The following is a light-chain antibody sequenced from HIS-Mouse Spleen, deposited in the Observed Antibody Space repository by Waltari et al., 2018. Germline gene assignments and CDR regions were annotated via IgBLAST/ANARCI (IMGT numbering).Light chain of an antibody. CDR3: YSTDSSGNHRV. CDR2: EDS. V-gene: IGLV3-10*01. J-gene: IGLJ2*01. CDR1: ALPKKY. Sequence: SYELTQPPSVSVSPGQTARITCSGDALPKKYAYWYQQKSGQAPVLVIYEDSKRPSGIPARLSGSSSGTMATLTISGAQVEDEADYYCYSTDSSGNHRVFGGGTKLTVL.